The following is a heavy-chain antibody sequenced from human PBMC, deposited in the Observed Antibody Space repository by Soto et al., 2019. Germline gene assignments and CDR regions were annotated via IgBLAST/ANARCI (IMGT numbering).Heavy chain of an antibody. CDR3: ARDGDPQSAFWSGPLGGGRFDP. J-gene: IGHJ5*02. CDR2: IVPMFGTA. D-gene: IGHD3-3*01. CDR1: GGTFGNSA. Sequence: QVQLVQSGAEVTKPGSSVNVSCKTSGGTFGNSAVTWVRQAPGQGLEWLGGIVPMFGTANYAQKFQGRVTSTADESTITAYMELNSLKTDDTAVYYCARDGDPQSAFWSGPLGGGRFDPWGQGTLVTVSS. V-gene: IGHV1-69*12.